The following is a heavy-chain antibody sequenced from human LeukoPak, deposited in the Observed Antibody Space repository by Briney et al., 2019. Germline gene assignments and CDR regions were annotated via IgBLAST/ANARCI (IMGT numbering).Heavy chain of an antibody. CDR1: GGSISSSSYY. D-gene: IGHD4-17*01. CDR3: ARGIYGVYYFDY. V-gene: IGHV4-39*07. CDR2: IYYSGST. Sequence: SETLSLTCTVSGGSISSSSYYWGWIRQPPGKGLEWIGSIYYSGSTNYNPSLKSRVTIAVDTSKNQFSLRLSSVTAADTAMYYCARGIYGVYYFDYWGQGALVTVSS. J-gene: IGHJ4*02.